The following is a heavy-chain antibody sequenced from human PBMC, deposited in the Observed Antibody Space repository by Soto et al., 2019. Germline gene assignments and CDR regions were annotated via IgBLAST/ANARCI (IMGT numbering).Heavy chain of an antibody. J-gene: IGHJ4*02. CDR2: MNPNSGNT. CDR1: VYTFTSYD. V-gene: IGHV1-8*01. CDR3: AREVGNRVDY. Sequence: ASVKLSRKASVYTFTSYDINWVIQATGQGLEWMGWMNPNSGNTGYAQKFQGRVTMTRNTSISTAYMELSSLRSEDTAVYYCAREVGNRVDYWGQGTLVTVSS. D-gene: IGHD1-26*01.